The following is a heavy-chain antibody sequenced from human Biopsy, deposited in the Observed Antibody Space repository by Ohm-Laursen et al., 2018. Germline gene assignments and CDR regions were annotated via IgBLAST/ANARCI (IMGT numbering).Heavy chain of an antibody. J-gene: IGHJ5*01. Sequence: ASVKASCKTSGGTFGSNDISWVRQAPGQGLEWMGGIIHHFGATDYAQKFQGRVSITADESTSTVYMELSSLRSEDTAVYYCAKYNSDYEGSGLSGFPFPLDPWGQGTLVSGSS. CDR1: GGTFGSND. V-gene: IGHV1-69*13. D-gene: IGHD5-12*01. CDR3: AKYNSDYEGSGLSGFPFPLDP. CDR2: IIHHFGAT.